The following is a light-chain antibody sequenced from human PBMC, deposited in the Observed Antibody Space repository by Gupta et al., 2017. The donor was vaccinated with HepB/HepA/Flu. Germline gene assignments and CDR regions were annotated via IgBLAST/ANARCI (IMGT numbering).Light chain of an antibody. CDR3: MQGTHWHFS. J-gene: IGKJ3*01. CDR1: QSLVYSDGRTY. Sequence: VVVTQSQLSLPVTLGQPASISCKSTQSLVYSDGRTYLNWFHQRPGQSPRRLIYLVSIRDSGVPDRFSGSGSDTDFTLKISRVEAEDVGIYYCMQGTHWHFSFGPGTRVEI. CDR2: LVS. V-gene: IGKV2-30*01.